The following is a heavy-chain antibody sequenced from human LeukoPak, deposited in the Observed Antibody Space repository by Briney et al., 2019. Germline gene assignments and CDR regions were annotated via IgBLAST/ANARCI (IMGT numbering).Heavy chain of an antibody. CDR3: SRVAYDYGMDV. J-gene: IGHJ6*02. V-gene: IGHV3-66*01. CDR2: IYSGGST. CDR1: GFTVSSNY. Sequence: PGGSLRLSCAASGFTVSSNYMSWVRQAPGKGLEWVSVIYSGGSTYYSDSVKGRCTISRDNSKNTLYLQLNSLRAEDTTVYYCSRVAYDYGMDVWGQGTKVAVSS.